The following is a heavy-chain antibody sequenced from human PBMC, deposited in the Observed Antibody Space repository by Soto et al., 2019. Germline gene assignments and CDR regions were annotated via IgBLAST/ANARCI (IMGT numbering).Heavy chain of an antibody. D-gene: IGHD2-15*01. CDR1: GFTFSNYA. CDR3: ARDGGNICSGGSCYFQAPDY. CDR2: ISGSGRST. V-gene: IGHV3-23*01. J-gene: IGHJ4*02. Sequence: EVQLLESGGGSVQPGGSRRLSCSASGFTFSNYAMSWVRQAPGKGLEWVASISGSGRSTNYADSVKGRFTISRDNSKNTLAVQMSSLRAEDTAVYYCARDGGNICSGGSCYFQAPDYWGQGTLVTVSP.